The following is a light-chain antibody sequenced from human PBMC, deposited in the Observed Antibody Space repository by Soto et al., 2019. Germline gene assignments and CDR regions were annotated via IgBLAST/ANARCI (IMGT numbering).Light chain of an antibody. Sequence: EIVMTQSPATLSVSPGERATLSCRASQSVNSNYLAWYQQKPGQAPRLLIYGISKRATDIPDRFSGSGSGTEFTLTISSXXXXDFATYYCQQHGXXXITFGXGT. CDR2: GIS. CDR1: QSVNSN. CDR3: QQHGXXXIT. J-gene: IGKJ5*01. V-gene: IGKV3D-15*01.